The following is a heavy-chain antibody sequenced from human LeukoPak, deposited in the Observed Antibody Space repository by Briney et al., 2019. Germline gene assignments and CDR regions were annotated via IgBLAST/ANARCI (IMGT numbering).Heavy chain of an antibody. CDR3: ASSRGGAYYYDSSGYDY. J-gene: IGHJ4*02. CDR1: GGSISSGGYY. CDR2: IYYSGST. Sequence: SETLSLTCTVSGGSISSGGYYWSWIRQHPGKGLEWIGYIYYSGSTYYNPSLKSRVTISVDTSKNQFSLRLSSATAADTAVYYCASSRGGAYYYDSSGYDYWGQGTLVTVSS. V-gene: IGHV4-31*03. D-gene: IGHD3-22*01.